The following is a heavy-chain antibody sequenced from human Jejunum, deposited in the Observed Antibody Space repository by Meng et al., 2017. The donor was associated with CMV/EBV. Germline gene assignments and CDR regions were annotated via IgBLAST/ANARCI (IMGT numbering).Heavy chain of an antibody. V-gene: IGHV3-48*03. CDR3: VRLQWAAFDY. CDR1: GFNLESDE. CDR2: ISGPGNTI. J-gene: IGHJ4*02. D-gene: IGHD6-19*01. Sequence: WAVSGFNLESDEMNWGRQAPGKGLEWVSYISGPGNTIYYADSVRGRFTISRDNANNSLSLQMSGLRAEDTAVYYCVRLQWAAFDYFGQGTLVTVSS.